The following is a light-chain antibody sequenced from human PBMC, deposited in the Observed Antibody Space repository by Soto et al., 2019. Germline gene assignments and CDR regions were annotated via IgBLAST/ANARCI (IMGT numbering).Light chain of an antibody. CDR3: GSYTSNSTCV. J-gene: IGLJ1*01. CDR2: DVS. V-gene: IGLV2-14*01. Sequence: QSALTQPASVSGSPGQSITISCTGTSSDVGVYNYVSWYQQHPGKAPKLMIYDVSNRPSGVSNRFSGSKSGNTASLTISGLQAEDEADYYCGSYTSNSTCVFGTGTKVTVL. CDR1: SSDVGVYNY.